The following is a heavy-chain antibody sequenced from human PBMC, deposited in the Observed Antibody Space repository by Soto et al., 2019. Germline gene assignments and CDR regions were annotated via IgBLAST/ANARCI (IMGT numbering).Heavy chain of an antibody. CDR1: GYSFTSYW. CDR3: ARHDDSSGYFGYYYYGMDV. Sequence: PGESLKISCKGSGYSFTSYWIGWVRQIPWKGLEWMGIIYPGDSDTRYSPSFQGQVTISADKSISTAYLQWSSLKASDTAMYYYARHDDSSGYFGYYYYGMDVWGQGTTVTVSS. V-gene: IGHV5-51*01. D-gene: IGHD3-22*01. J-gene: IGHJ6*02. CDR2: IYPGDSDT.